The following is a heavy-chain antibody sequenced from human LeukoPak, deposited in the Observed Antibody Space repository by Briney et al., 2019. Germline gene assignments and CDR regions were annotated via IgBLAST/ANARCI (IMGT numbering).Heavy chain of an antibody. CDR2: ISAYNGNT. V-gene: IGHV1-18*01. CDR3: GRDPTNTYYYDSSGQDFDY. CDR1: GYTFTSYG. Sequence: ASVKVSCTASGYTFTSYGISWVRQAPGQGLEGMGWISAYNGNTNYAQKLQGRVTMTTDKSTSKGYMELRSLRAEEAGVYYCGRDPTNTYYYDSSGQDFDYWGQGTLVTVSS. D-gene: IGHD3-22*01. J-gene: IGHJ4*02.